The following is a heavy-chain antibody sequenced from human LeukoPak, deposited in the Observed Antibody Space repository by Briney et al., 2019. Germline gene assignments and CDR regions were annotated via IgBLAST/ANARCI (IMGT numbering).Heavy chain of an antibody. CDR3: ARRGYYDSSGLDY. V-gene: IGHV4-59*01. CDR1: GGAITTYY. CDR2: IFYSGGT. Sequence: SETLSLTCTVSGGAITTYYWGWIRQPPGKGLEWIGYIFYSGGTNYNPSLRGRVFISRDTSKNQFSPKLSSVTPADTAIYYCARRGYYDSSGLDYWGQGTLVAVSS. D-gene: IGHD3-22*01. J-gene: IGHJ4*02.